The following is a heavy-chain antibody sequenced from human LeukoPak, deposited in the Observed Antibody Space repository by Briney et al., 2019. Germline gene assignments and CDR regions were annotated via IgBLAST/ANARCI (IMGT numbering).Heavy chain of an antibody. V-gene: IGHV3-48*01. CDR3: AKADRGWGVITKD. CDR2: ISSSSSTI. CDR1: GLTFSNAW. J-gene: IGHJ4*02. Sequence: GGSLRLSCAASGLTFSNAWMSWVRQAPGEGLEWVSYISSSSSTIYYADSVKGRFTISRDNSKKTLYLQMNSLRAEDTAVYYCAKADRGWGVITKDWGQGTLVTVSS. D-gene: IGHD3-10*01.